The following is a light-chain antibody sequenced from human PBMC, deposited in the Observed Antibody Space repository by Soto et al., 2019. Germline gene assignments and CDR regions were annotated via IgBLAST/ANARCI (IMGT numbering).Light chain of an antibody. CDR3: QQCYTTPRT. V-gene: IGKV4-1*01. CDR1: QSVLYSSNNKNY. Sequence: DIVMTQSPDSLAVSLGERATINCNSSQSVLYSSNNKNYVTWYQHKAGQPPKLLIYWASTRESGVPDRFSGSGSGTDFTLTISSLQAEDVAVYYCQQCYTTPRTLGQGTKVEIK. CDR2: WAS. J-gene: IGKJ1*01.